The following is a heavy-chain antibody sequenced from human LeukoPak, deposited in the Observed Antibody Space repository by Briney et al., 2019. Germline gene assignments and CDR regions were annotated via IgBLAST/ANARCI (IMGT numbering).Heavy chain of an antibody. CDR2: VYYTGDT. Sequence: SETLSLTCNVSGDSISSSSYFWDWIRQPPGKGLEWIGNVYYTGDTHYNPSLESRVTISVDRSKNQFSLKLSSVTAADTAVYYCARDAQYCSNGVCENWFDPWGQGTLVTVSS. CDR3: ARDAQYCSNGVCENWFDP. D-gene: IGHD2-8*01. J-gene: IGHJ5*02. CDR1: GDSISSSSYF. V-gene: IGHV4-39*07.